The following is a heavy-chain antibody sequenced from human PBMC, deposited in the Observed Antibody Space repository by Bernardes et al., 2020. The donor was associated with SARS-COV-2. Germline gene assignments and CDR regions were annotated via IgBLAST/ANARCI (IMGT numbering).Heavy chain of an antibody. V-gene: IGHV2-5*01. CDR3: ALIKGAYGDYVRWYFDL. Sequence: SGPTLLKPTQTLTLTCTFSGFSLSTSGVGVGWIRQPPGKALEWVALIYWNDDKRYSPSMKSRLTITKDSSKNQVVLTMTNMDPVDTATYYCALIKGAYGDYVRWYFDLWGRGTLVTVSS. CDR1: GFSLSTSGVG. D-gene: IGHD4-17*01. J-gene: IGHJ2*01. CDR2: IYWNDDK.